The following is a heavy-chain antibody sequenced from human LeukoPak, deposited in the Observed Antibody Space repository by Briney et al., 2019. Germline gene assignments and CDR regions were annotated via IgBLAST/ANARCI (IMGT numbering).Heavy chain of an antibody. V-gene: IGHV3-48*03. CDR1: GFTFSSYE. CDR2: ISSSGSTI. D-gene: IGHD3-3*01. J-gene: IGHJ4*02. CDR3: ARFFWSGYLFDY. Sequence: GGSLRLSCAASGFTFSSYEMNWVRQAPGKGLEWVSYISSSGSTIYYADSVKGRFTISRDNAKNSLYLQMNSLRAGDTAVYYCARFFWSGYLFDYWGQGTLVTVSS.